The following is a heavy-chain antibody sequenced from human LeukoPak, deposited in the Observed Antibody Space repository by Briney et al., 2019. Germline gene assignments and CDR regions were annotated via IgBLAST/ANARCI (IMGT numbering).Heavy chain of an antibody. V-gene: IGHV4-39*07. CDR1: GGSISSSSYY. J-gene: IGHJ4*02. CDR3: AREDDILTGYYLVDY. Sequence: SETLSLTCTVSGGSISSSSYYWGWIRQPPGKGLEWIGSIYYSGSTYYNPSPKSRVTISVDTSKNQFSLKLSSVTAAGTAVYYCAREDDILTGYYLVDYWGQGTLVTVSS. D-gene: IGHD3-9*01. CDR2: IYYSGST.